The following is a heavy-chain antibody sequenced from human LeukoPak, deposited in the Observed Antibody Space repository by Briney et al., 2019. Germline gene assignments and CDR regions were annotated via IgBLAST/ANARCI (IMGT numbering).Heavy chain of an antibody. CDR1: GGTFSSYA. CDR2: IIPIFGTA. CDR3: ARSDGSGSYYNEYYFDY. J-gene: IGHJ4*02. V-gene: IGHV1-69*13. D-gene: IGHD3-10*01. Sequence: SVKVSCKASGGTFSSYAISWARQAPGQGLEWMGGIIPIFGTANYAQKFQGRVTITADESTSTAYMELSSLRSEDTAVYYCARSDGSGSYYNEYYFDYWGQGTLVTVSS.